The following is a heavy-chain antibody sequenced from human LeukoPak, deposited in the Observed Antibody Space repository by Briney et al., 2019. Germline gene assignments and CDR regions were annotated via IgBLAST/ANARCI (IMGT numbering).Heavy chain of an antibody. Sequence: GESLRISCKGSGYSFTCYWTTWVRQMPGKGLEWMGRIDPSDSYTSYSPSFQGHVTISADKSISTAYLQWSSLKAADTAIYYCARHRTVAPFDYWGQGTLVTVSS. V-gene: IGHV5-10-1*01. CDR2: IDPSDSYT. D-gene: IGHD4-11*01. J-gene: IGHJ4*02. CDR1: GYSFTCYW. CDR3: ARHRTVAPFDY.